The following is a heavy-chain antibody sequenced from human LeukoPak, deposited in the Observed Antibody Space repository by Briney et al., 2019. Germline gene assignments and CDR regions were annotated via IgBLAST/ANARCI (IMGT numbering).Heavy chain of an antibody. V-gene: IGHV3-48*02. Sequence: GGSLRLSCAASGFTFSSYSMNWVRQAPGKGLEWVSYISSSSSTINYADSVKGRFTISRDNAKNSLYLQMNSLRDEDTAVYYCAKERGPGPDFDYWGQGTLVTVSS. CDR3: AKERGPGPDFDY. CDR1: GFTFSSYS. D-gene: IGHD3-10*01. J-gene: IGHJ4*02. CDR2: ISSSSSTI.